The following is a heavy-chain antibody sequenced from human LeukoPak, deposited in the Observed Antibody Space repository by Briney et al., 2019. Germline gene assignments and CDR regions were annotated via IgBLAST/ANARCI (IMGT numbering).Heavy chain of an antibody. CDR2: INPSGGST. D-gene: IGHD2-2*01. Sequence: ASVKVSCKASGYTFTSYYMHWVRQAPGQGLEWMGIINPSGGSTSYAQKFQGRVTMTRDTSTSTVYMELSSLRSEDTGVYYCARDWAYQLPRLGYGMDVWGQGTTVTVSS. V-gene: IGHV1-46*01. CDR1: GYTFTSYY. CDR3: ARDWAYQLPRLGYGMDV. J-gene: IGHJ6*02.